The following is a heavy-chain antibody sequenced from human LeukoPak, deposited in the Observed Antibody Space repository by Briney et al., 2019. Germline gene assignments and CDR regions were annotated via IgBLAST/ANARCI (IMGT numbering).Heavy chain of an antibody. CDR1: GFTFSSYA. CDR2: ISYDGSKK. J-gene: IGHJ4*02. Sequence: GGSLRLSCEASGFTFSSYAMHWVRQTPGKGLEWVAVISYDGSKKYFADSVKGRFTISRDNSKNTLYLQMNSLGAEDTAVYYCARDPGYNWNDVRPFDYWGQGTLVTVSS. CDR3: ARDPGYNWNDVRPFDY. V-gene: IGHV3-30-3*01. D-gene: IGHD1-20*01.